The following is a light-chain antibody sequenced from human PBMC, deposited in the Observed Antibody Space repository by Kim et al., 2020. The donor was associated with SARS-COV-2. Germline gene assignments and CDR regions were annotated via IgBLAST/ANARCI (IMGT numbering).Light chain of an antibody. Sequence: EIVMTQSPATLSVSPGERATLSCRASPSVSSNLAWYQQKPCQAPRLLIYGASTRATGIPARFSGSGSGTEFTLTISSLQSEDFAVYYCQQYNNWPPLTFGGGTKVDIK. CDR2: GAS. V-gene: IGKV3-15*01. J-gene: IGKJ4*01. CDR1: PSVSSN. CDR3: QQYNNWPPLT.